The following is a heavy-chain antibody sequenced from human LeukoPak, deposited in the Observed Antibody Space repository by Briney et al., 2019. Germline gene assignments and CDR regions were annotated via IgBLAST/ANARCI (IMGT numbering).Heavy chain of an antibody. CDR2: IYYSGST. J-gene: IGHJ4*02. V-gene: IGHV4-59*12. Sequence: SETLSLTCSVSGGSISSYYWSWIRQPPGKGLEWIGYIYYSGSTNYNPSLKSRVTISVDTSKNQFSLKLSSVTAADSAVYYCARYVAASFDYWGQGTLVTVSS. CDR3: ARYVAASFDY. CDR1: GGSISSYY. D-gene: IGHD2-15*01.